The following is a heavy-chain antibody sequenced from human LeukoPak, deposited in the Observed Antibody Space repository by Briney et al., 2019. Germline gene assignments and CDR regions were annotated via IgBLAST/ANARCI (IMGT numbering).Heavy chain of an antibody. CDR3: VRYYDILTGSSYYYYGMDV. J-gene: IGHJ6*02. D-gene: IGHD3-9*01. Sequence: GRSLRLSCAASGFTFDDYAMHWVRQAPGKGLEWVSGISWNSGCIGYADSVKGRFTISRDNAKNSLYLQMNSLRAEDTALYYCVRYYDILTGSSYYYYGMDVWGQGTTVTVSS. V-gene: IGHV3-9*01. CDR2: ISWNSGCI. CDR1: GFTFDDYA.